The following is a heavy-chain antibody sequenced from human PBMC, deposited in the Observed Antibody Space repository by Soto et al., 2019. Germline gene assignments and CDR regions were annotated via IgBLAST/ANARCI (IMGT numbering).Heavy chain of an antibody. D-gene: IGHD6-6*01. CDR1: GFTFGRYA. J-gene: IGHJ3*02. CDR3: ARDRGQLARAFDI. V-gene: IGHV3-21*01. Sequence: GGSLRLSCAASGFTFGRYAMTWVRQAPGKGLEWVSSLSGSGSSYIYYADSVKGRFTISRDNAKNSLYLQMNSLRAEDTAVYYCARDRGQLARAFDIWGQGTMVTVSS. CDR2: LSGSGSSYI.